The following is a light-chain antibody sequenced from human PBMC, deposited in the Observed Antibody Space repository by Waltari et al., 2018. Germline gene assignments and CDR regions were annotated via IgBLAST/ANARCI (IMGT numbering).Light chain of an antibody. CDR2: DVN. CDR1: TSDIGKYNL. Sequence: QSALTQTASVSGSPGQAITIPCSGTTSDIGKYNLVSWYQQHPGKAHTLIIYDVNKRPSGVSNRFSGSKSGNTAFLTISGLQSADEADYYCCSYAGSAISMFGGGTKVTVL. J-gene: IGLJ3*02. CDR3: CSYAGSAISM. V-gene: IGLV2-23*02.